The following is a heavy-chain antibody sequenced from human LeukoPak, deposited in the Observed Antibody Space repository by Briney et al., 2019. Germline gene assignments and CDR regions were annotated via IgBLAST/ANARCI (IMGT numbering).Heavy chain of an antibody. D-gene: IGHD6-19*01. Sequence: GRSLRLSCAASGFTFSSYGMHWVRQAPGKGLEWVAVIWYDGSNKYYADSVKGRFTISRDNSKNTLYLQMNSLRAEDTAVYYCARDSSSGWFSPSLDWGQGTLVTVSS. CDR3: ARDSSSGWFSPSLD. J-gene: IGHJ4*02. CDR2: IWYDGSNK. CDR1: GFTFSSYG. V-gene: IGHV3-33*01.